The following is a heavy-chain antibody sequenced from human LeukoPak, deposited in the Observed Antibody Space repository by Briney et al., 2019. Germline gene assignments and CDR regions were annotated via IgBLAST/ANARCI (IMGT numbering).Heavy chain of an antibody. V-gene: IGHV3-74*01. CDR3: ARGISTDAFDI. CDR1: GFTFSTYW. J-gene: IGHJ3*02. CDR2: SNSDGSST. Sequence: GGSLRLSCSASGFTFSTYWMHWVRQAPGKGLVWVSRSNSDGSSTIYADSVKGRFTISRDNAKNTLYLQMNSLRAEDTAVYYYARGISTDAFDIWGQGTMVTVSS.